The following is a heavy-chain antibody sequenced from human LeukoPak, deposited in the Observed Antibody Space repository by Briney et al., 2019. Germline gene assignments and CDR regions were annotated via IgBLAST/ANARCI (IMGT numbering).Heavy chain of an antibody. V-gene: IGHV3-48*01. CDR1: GFTFSSYS. CDR3: ARDARGYSYGPDGY. D-gene: IGHD5-18*01. Sequence: GGSLRLSCAASGFTFSSYSMNWFRQAPGKGLEWVSYISSSSSTIYYADSVKGRFTISRDNAKNSLYLQMNSLRAEDTAVYYCARDARGYSYGPDGYWGQGTLVTVSS. J-gene: IGHJ4*02. CDR2: ISSSSSTI.